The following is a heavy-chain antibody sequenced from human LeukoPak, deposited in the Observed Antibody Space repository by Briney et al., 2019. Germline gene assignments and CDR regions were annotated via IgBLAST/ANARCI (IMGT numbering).Heavy chain of an antibody. CDR2: INSDGSTT. CDR3: ARDLPIAVADNFDY. Sequence: GGSLRLSCAASGFTFSSYWMHWVRQAPGKGLVWVSRINSDGSTTSYADSVKGRFTISRDNAKNTLYLQMNSLRAEDTSVYYCARDLPIAVADNFDYWGQGTLVTVSS. V-gene: IGHV3-74*01. J-gene: IGHJ4*02. D-gene: IGHD6-19*01. CDR1: GFTFSSYW.